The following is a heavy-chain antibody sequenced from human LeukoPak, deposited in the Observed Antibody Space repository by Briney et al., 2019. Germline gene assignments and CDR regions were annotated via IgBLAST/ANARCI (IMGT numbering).Heavy chain of an antibody. V-gene: IGHV4-59*08. CDR3: ARQNPAAEGQGLGH. CDR2: IYHTGTT. Sequence: PSETLSLTCTVSGGSISSYYWSWIRQPPGKGLDWIGYIYHTGTTNYNPSLKSRVTMSVDTSKNQFSLKLSSVTAADTAVYYCARQNPAAEGQGLGHWGQGALVTVSS. CDR1: GGSISSYY. J-gene: IGHJ4*02. D-gene: IGHD6-13*01.